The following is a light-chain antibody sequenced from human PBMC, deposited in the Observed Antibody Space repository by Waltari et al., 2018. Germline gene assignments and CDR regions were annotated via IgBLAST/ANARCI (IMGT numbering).Light chain of an antibody. CDR2: KAS. CDR3: QQYNSFSRT. Sequence: DIQMTQSPSTLSASIGDRVTITCRASQSISSSLAWYQQNPGKAPKLLIYKASTLESGVPSRFGGSGSGTEFTLTISSLQPGDFATYYCQQYNSFSRTFGQGTKVDIK. CDR1: QSISSS. J-gene: IGKJ1*01. V-gene: IGKV1-5*03.